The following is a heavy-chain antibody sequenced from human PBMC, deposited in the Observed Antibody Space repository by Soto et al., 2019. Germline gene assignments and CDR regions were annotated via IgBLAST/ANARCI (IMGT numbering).Heavy chain of an antibody. CDR2: IYYSGST. V-gene: IGHV4-39*01. CDR1: GGSISSSSYY. D-gene: IGHD2-2*01. CDR3: ACHALGVVHAGSDFEL. Sequence: QLQLQESGPGLVKPSETLSLTCTVSGGSISSSSYYWGWIRQPPGKGLEWIGSIYYSGSTYYNPSLKSRVSKSVDTSHKQLPLKLTCAAAEHTAGYYCACHALGVVHAGSDFELRGQGTPVPGFS. J-gene: IGHJ5*02.